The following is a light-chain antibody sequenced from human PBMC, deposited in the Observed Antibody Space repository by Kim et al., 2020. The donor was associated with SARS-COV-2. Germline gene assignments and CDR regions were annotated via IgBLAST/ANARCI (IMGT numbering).Light chain of an antibody. V-gene: IGKV1-39*01. J-gene: IGKJ1*01. CDR1: QSIISY. CDR2: AAS. CDR3: QQSYSSPWS. Sequence: ASVGDRVSITCRATQSIISYLNWYQQKPGKAPKLLMYAASTLQSGVPSRFSGSGSGTDFTLTISSLQAEDFATYYCQQSYSSPWSFGQGTKVDIK.